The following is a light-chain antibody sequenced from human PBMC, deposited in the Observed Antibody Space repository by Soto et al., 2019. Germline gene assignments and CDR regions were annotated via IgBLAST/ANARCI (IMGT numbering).Light chain of an antibody. Sequence: QSVLTQPASVSGSPGQSITISCTGTSSDVGSYNYVSWYQQHPGKAPKLMIYEVINRPSGVSNRFSGSKSGNTASLTISGLRAEDEADYYCSSFASSKTYVFGTGTKLTVL. J-gene: IGLJ1*01. CDR3: SSFASSKTYV. V-gene: IGLV2-14*01. CDR1: SSDVGSYNY. CDR2: EVI.